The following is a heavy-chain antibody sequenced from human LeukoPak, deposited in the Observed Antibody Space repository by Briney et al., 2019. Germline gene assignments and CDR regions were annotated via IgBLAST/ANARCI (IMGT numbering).Heavy chain of an antibody. Sequence: GASVKVSCKASGYIFTDYYMHWVRQAPGKGLEWMGGFDPEDGETIYAQKFQGRVTMTEDTSTDTAYMELSSLRSEDTAVYYCATDPSYYYDSRRLEYWGQGTLVTVSS. CDR1: GYIFTDYY. CDR2: FDPEDGET. J-gene: IGHJ4*02. V-gene: IGHV1-24*01. CDR3: ATDPSYYYDSRRLEY. D-gene: IGHD3-22*01.